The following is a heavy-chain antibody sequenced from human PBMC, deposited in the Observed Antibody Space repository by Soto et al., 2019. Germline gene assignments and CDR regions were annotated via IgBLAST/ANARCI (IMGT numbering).Heavy chain of an antibody. CDR3: ARGRASGSYYLRDY. CDR1: GNTFTSYD. CDR2: INPNSGNI. J-gene: IGHJ4*02. D-gene: IGHD3-10*01. Sequence: QVQLVQSGAEVKKPGASVKVSCKASGNTFTSYDINWVRQATGHGLEWMGWINPNSGNIGYAQKFQGRVTMTRDTAIRTAYMEVSRLRSDDTAVYYCARGRASGSYYLRDYGGQGTLVTFSS. V-gene: IGHV1-8*01.